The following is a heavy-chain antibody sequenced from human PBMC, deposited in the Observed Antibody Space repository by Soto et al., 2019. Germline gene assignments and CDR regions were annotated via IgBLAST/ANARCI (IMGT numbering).Heavy chain of an antibody. V-gene: IGHV1-69*13. D-gene: IGHD6-6*01. Sequence: WASVKVSCKASGSTFSSYAISWVRQAPGQGLEWMGGIIPIFGTANYAQKFQGRVTITADESTSTAYMELSSLRSEDTAVYYCARALRPEYSSSYLGSYYYYGMDVWGQGTTVTVSS. CDR2: IIPIFGTA. CDR1: GSTFSSYA. J-gene: IGHJ6*02. CDR3: ARALRPEYSSSYLGSYYYYGMDV.